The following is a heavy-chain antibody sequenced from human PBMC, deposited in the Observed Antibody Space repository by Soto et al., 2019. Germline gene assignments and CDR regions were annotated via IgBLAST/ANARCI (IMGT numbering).Heavy chain of an antibody. CDR1: GFTFSSYA. CDR2: ISGSGGST. Sequence: EVQLLESGGGLVQPGGSLRLSCAASGFTFSSYAMSWVRQAPGKGLEWVSAISGSGGSTYYADSVKGRFTISRDNSKNTLYLQMNSLRAEDTAVYYCAKGGVRSRWLRGLNYFDYWGQGTLVTVSS. D-gene: IGHD6-13*01. V-gene: IGHV3-23*01. CDR3: AKGGVRSRWLRGLNYFDY. J-gene: IGHJ4*02.